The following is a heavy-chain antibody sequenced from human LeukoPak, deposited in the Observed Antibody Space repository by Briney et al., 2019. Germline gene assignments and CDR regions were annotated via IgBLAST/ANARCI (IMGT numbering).Heavy chain of an antibody. V-gene: IGHV4-34*01. CDR2: INHSGST. J-gene: IGHJ5*02. CDR1: GGSFSGYY. CDR3: ARSLRGRWFDP. Sequence: SETLSLTCAVYGGSFSGYYWSWIRQPPGRGLEWIGEINHSGSTDYNPSLKSRVTISVDTSKNQFSLKLSSVTAADTAVYYCARSLRGRWFDPWGQGTLVTVSS.